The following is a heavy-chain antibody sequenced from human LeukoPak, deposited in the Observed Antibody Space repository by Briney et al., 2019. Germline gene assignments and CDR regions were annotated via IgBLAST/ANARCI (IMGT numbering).Heavy chain of an antibody. J-gene: IGHJ6*03. Sequence: GASVKVSCKASGYTFTSYGISWVRQAPGQGLEWMGWISAYNGNTNYAQKLQGRVTMTTDTSTSTAYMELRSLRSDDTAVYYCARDGPTFQNYYYYYMDVWGKGTTVTVSS. CDR2: ISAYNGNT. CDR3: ARDGPTFQNYYYYYMDV. V-gene: IGHV1-18*01. D-gene: IGHD2/OR15-2a*01. CDR1: GYTFTSYG.